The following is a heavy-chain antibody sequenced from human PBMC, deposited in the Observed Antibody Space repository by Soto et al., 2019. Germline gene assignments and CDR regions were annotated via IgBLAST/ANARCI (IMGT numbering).Heavy chain of an antibody. CDR1: GFTFGDYA. V-gene: IGHV3-49*03. Sequence: EVQLVESGGGLVQPGRSLRLSCTASGFTFGDYAMSWFRQAPGKGLEWVGFIRSKAYGGTTENAASVKGRFTISRDDSKSIAYLQMNSLKIEDTAVYYCTRDSSSWADYYYYGMDVCGQGTTVTVSS. J-gene: IGHJ6*02. CDR2: IRSKAYGGTT. CDR3: TRDSSSWADYYYYGMDV. D-gene: IGHD2-2*01.